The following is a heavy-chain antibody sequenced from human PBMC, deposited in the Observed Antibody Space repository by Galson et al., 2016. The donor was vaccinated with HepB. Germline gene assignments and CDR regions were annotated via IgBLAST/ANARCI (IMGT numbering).Heavy chain of an antibody. CDR1: GFTFSNYS. CDR3: ATTTPYNGNYRRGYFEY. J-gene: IGHJ4*02. D-gene: IGHD1-26*01. Sequence: SLRLSCAASGFTFSNYSMNWVRQAPGKGLEWLSYIRTSGTNAYHADSVKGRFTIARDDAKNSLFLQMSSLRDEDTAVYYCATTTPYNGNYRRGYFEYWGQGTLVTVSS. CDR2: IRTSGTNA. V-gene: IGHV3-48*02.